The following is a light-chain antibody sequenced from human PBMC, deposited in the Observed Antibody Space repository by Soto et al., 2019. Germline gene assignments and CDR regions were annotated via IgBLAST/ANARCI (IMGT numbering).Light chain of an antibody. J-gene: IGKJ5*01. Sequence: EIVLTQSPDTLSLSPGEGASLSCRASQSVHTFLAWYQQKPGQAPRLLIYGASTRATGIPARLSGSGSGTDFTLTISSLESEDFAIYYCQQRSNWPTFGQGTRLEIK. CDR3: QQRSNWPT. V-gene: IGKV3-11*01. CDR2: GAS. CDR1: QSVHTF.